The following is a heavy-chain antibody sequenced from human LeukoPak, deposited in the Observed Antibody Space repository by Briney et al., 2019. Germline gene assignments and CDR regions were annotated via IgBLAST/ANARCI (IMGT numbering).Heavy chain of an antibody. D-gene: IGHD5-24*01. V-gene: IGHV4-30-4*01. CDR2: IYFTGAA. J-gene: IGHJ4*02. CDR1: IGSLNNGDYY. CDR3: ARGNGYNLGTFDY. Sequence: PSETLSLTCTVSIGSLNNGDYYWSWIRQSPGKGLEWIGYIYFTGAAYYNPSLKSRVLISVNNSANQFSLKVTSMTAADTAVYYCARGNGYNLGTFDYWGQGTLVTVSS.